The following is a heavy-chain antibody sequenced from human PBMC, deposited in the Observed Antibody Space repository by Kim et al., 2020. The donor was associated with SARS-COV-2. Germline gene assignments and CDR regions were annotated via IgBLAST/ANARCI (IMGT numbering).Heavy chain of an antibody. CDR1: GGSVNSGRYY. D-gene: IGHD3-22*01. V-gene: IGHV4-61*01. CDR3: ARGGGYDENTGYIPHFFDF. J-gene: IGHJ4*02. Sequence: SETLSLTCTVSGGSVNSGRYYWSWIRQSPGKGLEWMGFMYYNGDTKYNPSLKSRATISIDSSKNQFSLRLRSVTAADTAVYYCARGGGYDENTGYIPHFFDFWGQGTLVTVSS. CDR2: MYYNGDT.